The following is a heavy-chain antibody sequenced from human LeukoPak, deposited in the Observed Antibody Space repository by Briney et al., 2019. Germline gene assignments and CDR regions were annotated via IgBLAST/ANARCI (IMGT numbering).Heavy chain of an antibody. CDR1: GGSFSGYY. J-gene: IGHJ4*02. CDR2: INHSGST. Sequence: PSETLSLTCAVYGGSFSGYYWSWIRQPPGKGREGIGEINHSGSTNYNPSLKSRVTISVDTSKNQFSLKLSSVTAADTAVYYCARRARVDTAMAPIYWGQGTLVTVSS. D-gene: IGHD5-18*01. CDR3: ARRARVDTAMAPIY. V-gene: IGHV4-34*01.